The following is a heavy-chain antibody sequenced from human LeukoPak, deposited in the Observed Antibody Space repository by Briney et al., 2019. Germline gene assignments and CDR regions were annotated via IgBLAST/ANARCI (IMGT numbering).Heavy chain of an antibody. V-gene: IGHV4-34*01. Sequence: SETLSLTCAVYGGSFSGYYWSWIRQPPGKGLEWIGEINHSGSTNYNPSLKSRVTISVDTSTNQFSLKLSSVTAADTAVYYCARERHRYSYGSPRPYYFDYWGQGTLVTVSS. J-gene: IGHJ4*02. CDR2: INHSGST. D-gene: IGHD5-18*01. CDR1: GGSFSGYY. CDR3: ARERHRYSYGSPRPYYFDY.